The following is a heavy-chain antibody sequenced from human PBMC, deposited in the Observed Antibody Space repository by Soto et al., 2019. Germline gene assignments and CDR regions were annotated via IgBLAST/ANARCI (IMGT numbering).Heavy chain of an antibody. V-gene: IGHV4-30-4*01. CDR1: GGSISSGDYY. CDR3: ARELRGYYYGMDV. CDR2: IYYSGST. D-gene: IGHD4-17*01. Sequence: SETLSLTCSVSGGSISSGDYYWSWIRQPPGKGLEWIGYIYYSGSTYYNPSLKSRVTISVDTSKNQFSLKLSSVTAADTAVYYCARELRGYYYGMDVWGQGTTVTVSS. J-gene: IGHJ6*02.